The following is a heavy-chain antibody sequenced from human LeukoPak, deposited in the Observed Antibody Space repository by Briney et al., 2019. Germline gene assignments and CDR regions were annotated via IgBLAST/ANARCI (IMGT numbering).Heavy chain of an antibody. CDR1: GFTFSSYE. Sequence: GGSLRLSCAASGFTFSSYEMNWVREAPGKGLEWVSYISSSGSTIYHADSVKGRFTISRDDAKNSLYLQMNSLRAEDTAVYYCARDRRGYCSSTSCLPHWYFDLWGRGTLVTVSS. V-gene: IGHV3-48*03. D-gene: IGHD2-2*01. CDR3: ARDRRGYCSSTSCLPHWYFDL. J-gene: IGHJ2*01. CDR2: ISSSGSTI.